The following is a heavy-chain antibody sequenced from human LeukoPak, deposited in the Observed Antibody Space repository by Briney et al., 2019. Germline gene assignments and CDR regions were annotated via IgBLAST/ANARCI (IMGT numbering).Heavy chain of an antibody. CDR3: ARVLCSGGSCYLADPDAFDI. Sequence: SQTLSLTCTVSGGSISSSNYYWSWIRQPPGKGLEWIGSIYYSGSTYYNPSLKSRVTISVDTSKNQFSLKLSSVTAADTAVYYCARVLCSGGSCYLADPDAFDIWGQGTMVTVSS. D-gene: IGHD2-15*01. CDR1: GGSISSSNYY. V-gene: IGHV4-39*07. CDR2: IYYSGST. J-gene: IGHJ3*02.